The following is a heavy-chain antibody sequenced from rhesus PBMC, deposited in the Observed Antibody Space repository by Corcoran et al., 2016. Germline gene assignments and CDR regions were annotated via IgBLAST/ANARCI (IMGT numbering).Heavy chain of an antibody. Sequence: QVQLQESGPGLVKPSETLSLTCAVSGGSISGYYYWSWIRQPPGKGLEWIGGIFGSGGSNYLNPSLQSRVTLSVDTSKNQFSLKLSSVTAADTAVYYCASVPDSGSYYYFDYWGQGVLVTVSS. V-gene: IGHV4S14*01. J-gene: IGHJ4*01. CDR1: GGSISGYYY. D-gene: IGHD3-16*01. CDR3: ASVPDSGSYYYFDY. CDR2: IFGSGGSN.